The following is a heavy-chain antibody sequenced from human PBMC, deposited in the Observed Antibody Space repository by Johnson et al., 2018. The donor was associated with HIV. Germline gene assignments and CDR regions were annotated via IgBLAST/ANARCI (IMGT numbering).Heavy chain of an antibody. V-gene: IGHV3-66*02. CDR3: ARDQGGNHNAFDI. D-gene: IGHD1-14*01. J-gene: IGHJ3*02. Sequence: VQLVESGGGVVQPGRSLRLSCAASGFTVSSNYMSCVRQAPGKGLESVSVVYSGGTTHYADSVKGRSTISRDNSKNTLYLQMNSLRAEDTAVYYCARDQGGNHNAFDIWGQGTMVTVSS. CDR1: GFTVSSNY. CDR2: VYSGGTT.